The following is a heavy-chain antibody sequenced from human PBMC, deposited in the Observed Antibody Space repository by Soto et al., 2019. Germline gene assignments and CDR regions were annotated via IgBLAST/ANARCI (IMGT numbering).Heavy chain of an antibody. J-gene: IGHJ4*02. CDR1: GFTFSSYS. V-gene: IGHV3-21*01. CDR3: AKYDSSGYGTYYFDY. D-gene: IGHD3-22*01. Sequence: GGSLRLSCAASGFTFSSYSMNWVRQAPGKGLEWVSSISSSSSYIYYADSVKGRFTISRDNAKNSLYLQMNSLRAEDTAVYYCAKYDSSGYGTYYFDYWGQGTLVTVSS. CDR2: ISSSSSYI.